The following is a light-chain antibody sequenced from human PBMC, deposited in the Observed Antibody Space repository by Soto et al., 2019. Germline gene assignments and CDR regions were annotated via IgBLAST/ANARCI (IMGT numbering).Light chain of an antibody. CDR3: QQRSKWPIT. CDR1: QSVSTY. Sequence: EIVVTQSPDTLSLSPGERVTLFCRASQSVSTYLSWYQQKPGQAPRLFIYDASNRATGIPARFSGSGSGTDFTLTISSLEPEDFAVYYCQQRSKWPITFGQGTRLEIK. J-gene: IGKJ5*01. CDR2: DAS. V-gene: IGKV3-11*01.